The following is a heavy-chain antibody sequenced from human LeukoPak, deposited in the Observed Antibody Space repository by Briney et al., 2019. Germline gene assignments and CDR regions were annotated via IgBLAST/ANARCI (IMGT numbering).Heavy chain of an antibody. J-gene: IGHJ5*02. CDR3: ARGYSSSPAKFDP. Sequence: PGRSLRLSCAASGFTLSSYSTNWVRQAPGKGLGWVSSISSSSSYIYYADSVKGRFTISRDNAKNSLYLQMNSLRAEDTAVYYCARGYSSSPAKFDPWGQGTVVTVSS. V-gene: IGHV3-21*01. CDR1: GFTLSSYS. D-gene: IGHD6-13*01. CDR2: ISSSSSYI.